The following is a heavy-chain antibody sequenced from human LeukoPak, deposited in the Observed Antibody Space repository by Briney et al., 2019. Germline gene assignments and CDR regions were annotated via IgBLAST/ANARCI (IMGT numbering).Heavy chain of an antibody. CDR2: IYYSGGT. CDR3: ARLTTEEAFDI. CDR1: GGSISSYY. Sequence: PSETLSLTCTVSGGSISSYYWSWIRQPPGKGLEWIGYIYYSGGTNYNPSLKSRVTISVDTSKNQFSLKLSSVTAADTAVYYCARLTTEEAFDIWGQGTMVTVSS. J-gene: IGHJ3*02. V-gene: IGHV4-59*08. D-gene: IGHD1-1*01.